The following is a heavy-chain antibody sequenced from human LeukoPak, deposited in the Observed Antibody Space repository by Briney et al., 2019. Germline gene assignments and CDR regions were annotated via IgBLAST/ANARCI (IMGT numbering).Heavy chain of an antibody. CDR2: INPNSGGT. V-gene: IGHV1-2*02. Sequence: GGSLRLSCAASGFTFTGYYMHWVRQAPGQGLEWMGWINPNSGGTNYAQKFQGRVTMTRDTSISTAYMELSRLRSDDTAVYYCARDRSPAPGRSYGRGHFDYWGQGTLVTVSS. CDR3: ARDRSPAPGRSYGRGHFDY. CDR1: GFTFTGYY. J-gene: IGHJ4*02. D-gene: IGHD5-18*01.